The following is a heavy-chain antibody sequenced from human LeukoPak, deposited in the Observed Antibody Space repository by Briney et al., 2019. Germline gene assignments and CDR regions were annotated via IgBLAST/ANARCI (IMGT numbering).Heavy chain of an antibody. CDR3: TTDQYGSWPEIDY. Sequence: GGSLRLSCAASGFTVSSNEMSWVRQAPGKGLEWVGRIKSKTDGGTTDYAAPVKGRFTISRDDSKNTLYLQMNSLKTEDTAVYYCTTDQYGSWPEIDYWGQGTLVTVSS. V-gene: IGHV3-15*01. D-gene: IGHD6-13*01. CDR2: IKSKTDGGTT. J-gene: IGHJ4*02. CDR1: GFTVSSNE.